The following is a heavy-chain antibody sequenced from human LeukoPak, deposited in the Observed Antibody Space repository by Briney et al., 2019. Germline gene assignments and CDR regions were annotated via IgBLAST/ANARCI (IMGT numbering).Heavy chain of an antibody. V-gene: IGHV4-59*01. J-gene: IGHJ4*02. Sequence: SETLSLTCTVSGGSISSYYWSWIRQPPGKGLEWIGYIYYSGSTNYNPSLKSRVTISVDTSKNQFSLKLSSVTAADTAVYYCARDERARGFDYWGQGTLVTVSS. CDR2: IYYSGST. CDR1: GGSISSYY. D-gene: IGHD3-10*01. CDR3: ARDERARGFDY.